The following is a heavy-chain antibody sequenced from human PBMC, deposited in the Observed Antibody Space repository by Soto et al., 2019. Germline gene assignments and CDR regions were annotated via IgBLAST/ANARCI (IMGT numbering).Heavy chain of an antibody. CDR1: GFPFSTNA. CDR3: TKDNNWDDPG. J-gene: IGHJ4*02. V-gene: IGHV3-23*01. D-gene: IGHD1-1*01. Sequence: GGSLRLSCAASGFPFSTNAMTWVRQAPGKGLEWVSIIGGDSRTTFYTDSVKGRFTVSRDNSKNTVYLDMNSLRGEDTAIYYCTKDNNWDDPGWGQGTLVTVSS. CDR2: IGGDSRTT.